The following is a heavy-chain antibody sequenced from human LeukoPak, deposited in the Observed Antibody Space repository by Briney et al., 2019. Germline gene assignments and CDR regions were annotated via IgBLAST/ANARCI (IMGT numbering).Heavy chain of an antibody. CDR3: ASYEQQLVLFDY. D-gene: IGHD6-13*01. J-gene: IGHJ4*02. Sequence: PSETLSLTCTVSGGSISSYYWSWIRQPPGKGLEWIGYIYYSGSTNYNPSLKSRVTISVDTSKNQFSLKLSSVTAADTAVYYCASYEQQLVLFDYWGQGTLVTVSS. CDR1: GGSISSYY. V-gene: IGHV4-59*01. CDR2: IYYSGST.